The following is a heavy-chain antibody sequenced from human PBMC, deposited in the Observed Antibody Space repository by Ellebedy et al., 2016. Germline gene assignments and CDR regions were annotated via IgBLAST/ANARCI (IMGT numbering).Heavy chain of an antibody. CDR3: ARLRDYYDSLYGIDV. CDR2: TNPNTGGT. V-gene: IGHV1-2*02. Sequence: ASVKVSXXTSGYTFVAYYVHWVRQAPGQGLEWMGWTNPNTGGTRYAQKFRDRVTMTTDTSITTAYMELGRLKSDDSAVYYCARLRDYYDSLYGIDVWGQGTTVTVS. CDR1: GYTFVAYY. J-gene: IGHJ6*02. D-gene: IGHD3-22*01.